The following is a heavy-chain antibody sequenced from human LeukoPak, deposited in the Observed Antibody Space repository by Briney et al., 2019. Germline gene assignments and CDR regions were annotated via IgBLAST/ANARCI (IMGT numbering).Heavy chain of an antibody. J-gene: IGHJ3*02. Sequence: GGSLRLSCAASGFTFNYYGVHWVRQAPGKGLEWVAVISYDGSHKYYTDSVKGRFTISRDNSKNTMYLKMNSLRAEDTAVYYCAKDRQQLVIHNAFDIWGQGTMVTVSS. D-gene: IGHD6-13*01. V-gene: IGHV3-30*18. CDR2: ISYDGSHK. CDR1: GFTFNYYG. CDR3: AKDRQQLVIHNAFDI.